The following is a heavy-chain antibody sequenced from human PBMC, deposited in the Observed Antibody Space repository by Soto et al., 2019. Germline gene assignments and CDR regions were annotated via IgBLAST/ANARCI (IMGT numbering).Heavy chain of an antibody. V-gene: IGHV3-74*01. J-gene: IGHJ4*02. Sequence: EVHLVESGGGLVQPGGSLRLSRAASGFTFRYYWLHWVRQVPGRGPVWVSGINNDGSVTFYADFVEGRFTISRDNAKNTVYLQMDSLRAEDTAVYYCGSLFEFWGQGTLVTVPS. CDR2: INNDGSVT. CDR1: GFTFRYYW. CDR3: GSLFEF.